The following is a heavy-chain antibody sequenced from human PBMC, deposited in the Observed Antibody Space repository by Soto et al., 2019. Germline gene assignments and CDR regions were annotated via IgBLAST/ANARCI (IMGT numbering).Heavy chain of an antibody. J-gene: IGHJ4*02. CDR1: GGSISSYY. D-gene: IGHD2-15*01. V-gene: IGHV4-59*08. CDR3: ARVRCSGGSCYYFDY. CDR2: IYYSGST. Sequence: SETLSLTCTVSGGSISSYYWSWIRQPPGKGLEWIGYIYYSGSTNYNPSLKSRVTISVDTSKNQFSLKLSSVTAADTAVYYCARVRCSGGSCYYFDYWGQGTLVTVSS.